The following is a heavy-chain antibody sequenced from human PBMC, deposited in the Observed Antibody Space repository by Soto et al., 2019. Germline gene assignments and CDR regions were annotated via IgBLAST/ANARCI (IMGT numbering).Heavy chain of an antibody. D-gene: IGHD2-15*01. CDR3: ARTVVVVVSNVPDYFDD. J-gene: IGHJ4*02. Sequence: XQTLCLSGGVAGYAINSGYYWGWIRQSPGNGLEWIVNMYHGGFSYYNPSLKGRVTISVDTWKNRFSLNLRSVNAADTAVYYCARTVVVVVSNVPDYFDDWGQGMLLTVSS. CDR1: GYAINSGYY. CDR2: MYHGGFS. V-gene: IGHV4-38-2*01.